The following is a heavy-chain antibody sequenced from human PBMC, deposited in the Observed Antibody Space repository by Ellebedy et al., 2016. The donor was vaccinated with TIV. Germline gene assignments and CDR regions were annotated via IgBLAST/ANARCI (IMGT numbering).Heavy chain of an antibody. CDR2: IYYSGST. D-gene: IGHD3-22*01. J-gene: IGHJ4*02. V-gene: IGHV4-39*01. Sequence: SETLSLXCTVSGGSISSSSYYWGWIRQPPGKGLEWIGSIYYSGSTYYNPSLKSRVTISVDTSKNQFSLKLSSVTAADTAVYYCARRGRYYYDSSGYYSADFDYWGQGTLNTVSS. CDR3: ARRGRYYYDSSGYYSADFDY. CDR1: GGSISSSSYY.